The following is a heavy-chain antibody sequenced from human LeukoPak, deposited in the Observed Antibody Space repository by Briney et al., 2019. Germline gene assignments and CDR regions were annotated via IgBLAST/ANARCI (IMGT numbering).Heavy chain of an antibody. CDR3: ARDSIAVAADLDY. Sequence: QAGGSLRLSCAASGFTFSSYSMNWVRQAPGKGLEWVSYISSSSSTIYYADSGNGRFTISRDNAKNSLYLQMNSLRAEDSAVYYCARDSIAVAADLDYWGQGTLVTVSS. J-gene: IGHJ4*02. CDR2: ISSSSSTI. D-gene: IGHD6-19*01. V-gene: IGHV3-48*01. CDR1: GFTFSSYS.